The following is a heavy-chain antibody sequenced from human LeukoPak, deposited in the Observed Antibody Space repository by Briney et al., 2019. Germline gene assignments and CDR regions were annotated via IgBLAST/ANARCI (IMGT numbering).Heavy chain of an antibody. CDR2: ITPSGSA. CDR1: GGSRTGYS. D-gene: IGHD2-21*01. Sequence: SETLSLTCSVYGGSRTGYSWSWLRQSPGKGLEWIGEITPSGSANYNPSLENRVTISVDKSRNQFSLKLTSLTAADSAVYYCASGLLWSRPHQNWGQGTLVTVSS. V-gene: IGHV4-34*01. J-gene: IGHJ4*02. CDR3: ASGLLWSRPHQN.